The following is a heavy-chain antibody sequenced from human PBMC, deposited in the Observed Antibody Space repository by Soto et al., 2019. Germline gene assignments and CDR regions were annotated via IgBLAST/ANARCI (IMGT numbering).Heavy chain of an antibody. CDR2: IYYSGST. CDR3: ARDKITGLFDY. D-gene: IGHD2-8*02. V-gene: IGHV4-39*07. Sequence: PSETLSLTCPVSGGSISNSSYYWGWIRRPPGKGLEWIGTIYYSGSTYYNPSLKSRVTISVDTSKNQFSLKLTSVTAADTAVYYCARDKITGLFDYWGQGTLVTVSS. J-gene: IGHJ4*02. CDR1: GGSISNSSYY.